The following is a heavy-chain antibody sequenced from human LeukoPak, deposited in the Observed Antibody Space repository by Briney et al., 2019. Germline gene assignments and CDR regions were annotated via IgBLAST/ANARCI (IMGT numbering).Heavy chain of an antibody. D-gene: IGHD4-17*01. CDR2: IYYSGST. CDR1: GGSISSGGYY. J-gene: IGHJ4*02. V-gene: IGHV4-31*03. CDR3: VSRPDNDYVHY. Sequence: PSETLSLTCTVSGGSISSGGYYWSWIRQHPGKGLEWIGYIYYSGSTYYNPSLKSRVTISVDTSKNQFSLKLSSVTAADTAVYYCVSRPDNDYVHYWGQGTLVTVSS.